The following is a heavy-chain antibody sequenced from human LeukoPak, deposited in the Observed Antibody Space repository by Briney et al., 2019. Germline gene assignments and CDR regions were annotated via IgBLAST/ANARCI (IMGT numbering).Heavy chain of an antibody. CDR2: IKKDGSEK. V-gene: IGHV3-7*04. CDR1: GFTFSSYW. CDR3: AKDVSRILTGARNYFDS. J-gene: IGHJ4*02. D-gene: IGHD3-9*01. Sequence: GGSLRLSCAASGFTFSSYWMSWVRQAPGKGLEWVANIKKDGSEKYYVDSVKGRFTISRDNAKTSLYLQMNSLRAEDTAVYYCAKDVSRILTGARNYFDSWGQGTLVTVSS.